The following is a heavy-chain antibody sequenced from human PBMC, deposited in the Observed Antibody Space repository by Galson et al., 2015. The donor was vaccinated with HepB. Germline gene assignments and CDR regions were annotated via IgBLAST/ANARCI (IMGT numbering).Heavy chain of an antibody. CDR3: VRVGSSWYSYLDS. D-gene: IGHD6-13*01. CDR2: IKPDGSEK. CDR1: GFTFSTYW. V-gene: IGHV3-7*03. Sequence: SLRLSCAASGFTFSTYWMTWVRQAPGKGLEWVANIKPDGSEKNYVDSVKGRFTISRDNAKTSLFLQMNSLRAEDTAVYYCVRVGSSWYSYLDSWGQGTLVTVSS. J-gene: IGHJ4*02.